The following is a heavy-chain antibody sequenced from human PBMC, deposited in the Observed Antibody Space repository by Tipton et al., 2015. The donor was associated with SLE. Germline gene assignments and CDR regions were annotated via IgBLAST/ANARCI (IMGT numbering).Heavy chain of an antibody. CDR2: ISSSSSLT. V-gene: IGHV3-11*05. Sequence: SLRLSCAASGFTFSDYYMSWIRQAPGKGLEWVSYISSSSSLTNYADSVKGRFTIFRGNSKNTLSLQLNTLRADDTAIYYCAKDRYCGGGTCFASYFDLWGQGTPVTVSS. D-gene: IGHD2-21*01. CDR1: GFTFSDYY. J-gene: IGHJ4*02. CDR3: AKDRYCGGGTCFASYFDL.